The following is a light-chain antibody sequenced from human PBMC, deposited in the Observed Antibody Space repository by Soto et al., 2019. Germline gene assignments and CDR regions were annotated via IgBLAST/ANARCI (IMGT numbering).Light chain of an antibody. Sequence: DIQMTQSPSSLSASVGDRVTITCRASHSISSYLNWYQHKPGKAPKLLIYAAPSLQSGVPSRFSGSGSGTDFTLTISSLQPEDFATYFCQQSHSTLLTFGGGTKVDIK. CDR2: AAP. J-gene: IGKJ4*01. CDR1: HSISSY. V-gene: IGKV1-39*01. CDR3: QQSHSTLLT.